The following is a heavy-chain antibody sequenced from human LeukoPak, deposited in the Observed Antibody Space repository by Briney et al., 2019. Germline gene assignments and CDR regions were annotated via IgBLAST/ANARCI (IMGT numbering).Heavy chain of an antibody. CDR2: IKQDGNEK. CDR3: ARDGPGIAAAASRY. D-gene: IGHD6-13*01. J-gene: IGHJ4*02. V-gene: IGHV3-7*03. Sequence: GGSLRLSCPAVGLTVGIFWMRWVRQPPGNGLEWVANIKQDGNEKYYVDSVKGRFTISRDNAKNSLYLQMNSLRAEDTAVYYCARDGPGIAAAASRYWGQGTLVTVSS. CDR1: GLTVGIFW.